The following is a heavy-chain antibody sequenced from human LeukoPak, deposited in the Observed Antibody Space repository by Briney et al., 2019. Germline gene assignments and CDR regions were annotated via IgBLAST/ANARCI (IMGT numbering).Heavy chain of an antibody. CDR1: EFMLDV. CDR3: TKSPSFTLGGGYLDS. J-gene: IGHJ4*02. CDR2: ISWNSDLI. D-gene: IGHD3-22*01. V-gene: IGHV3-9*03. Sequence: GGSLRLSCLRSEFMLDVLYLVRQAPGKPLEWMSGISWNSDLIGYSDSVKGRFTISRDNDRNIVYLQMNGLRLEDMAFYYCTKSPSFTLGGGYLDSGGQGILVAVSS.